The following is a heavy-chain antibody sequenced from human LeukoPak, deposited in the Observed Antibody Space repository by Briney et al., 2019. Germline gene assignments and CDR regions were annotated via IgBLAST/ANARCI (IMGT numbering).Heavy chain of an antibody. CDR1: GFTFSSYA. Sequence: SGGSLRLSCAASGFTFSSYAMSWVRQAPGKGLEWVSAISGSGDSIYYADSVKGRFTISRDNSKNTLCLQMNSLRAEDTAVYYCAKSKESYYYGMDVWGQGTTVTVSS. V-gene: IGHV3-23*01. J-gene: IGHJ6*02. CDR2: ISGSGDSI. CDR3: AKSKESYYYGMDV.